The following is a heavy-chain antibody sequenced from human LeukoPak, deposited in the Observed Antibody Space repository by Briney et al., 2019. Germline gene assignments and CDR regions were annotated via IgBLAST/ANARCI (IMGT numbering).Heavy chain of an antibody. CDR1: GFTFSSNA. CDR2: ISYDGNNK. J-gene: IGHJ3*02. D-gene: IGHD2-2*01. Sequence: PGGSLRLSCAASGFTFSSNAMHWVRQAPGKGLEWVAVISYDGNNKYYADSVKGRFTISRDNSKNTLYLQMNSLRAEDTAVYYCAKWGYCSSTTCLGTFDIWGQGTMVTVSS. V-gene: IGHV3-30-3*02. CDR3: AKWGYCSSTTCLGTFDI.